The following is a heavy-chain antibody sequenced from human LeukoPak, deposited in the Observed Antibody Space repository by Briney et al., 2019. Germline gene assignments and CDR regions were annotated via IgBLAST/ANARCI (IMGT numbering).Heavy chain of an antibody. CDR3: AKEGLSSGWSVYYYYYYMDV. CDR1: GFTFSSYA. CDR2: ISGSGGST. D-gene: IGHD6-19*01. J-gene: IGHJ6*03. V-gene: IGHV3-23*01. Sequence: PGGSLRLSCAASGFTFSSYAMSWVRQAPGKGLEWVSAISGSGGSTYYADSVKGRFTISRDNSKNTLYLQMNSLRAEDMAVYYCAKEGLSSGWSVYYYYYYMDVWGKGTTVTVSS.